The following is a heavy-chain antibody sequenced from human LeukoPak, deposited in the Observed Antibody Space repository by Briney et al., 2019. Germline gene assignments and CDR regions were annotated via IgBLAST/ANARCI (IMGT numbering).Heavy chain of an antibody. D-gene: IGHD3-10*01. Sequence: GGSLRLSCAASGFTFSSYGMHWVRQAPGKGLEWVAVIWYDGSNKYYADSVKGRFTISRDNSKNTLYLQMNSLRAEDTAVYYCARDPQGFGELLSYYFVYWGQGTLVTVSS. J-gene: IGHJ4*02. V-gene: IGHV3-33*01. CDR3: ARDPQGFGELLSYYFVY. CDR2: IWYDGSNK. CDR1: GFTFSSYG.